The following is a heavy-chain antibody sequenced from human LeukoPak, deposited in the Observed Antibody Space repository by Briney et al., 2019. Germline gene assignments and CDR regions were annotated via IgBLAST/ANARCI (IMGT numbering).Heavy chain of an antibody. CDR2: IIPILGIA. D-gene: IGHD2-21*02. V-gene: IGHV1-69*04. CDR1: GGTFSSCA. CDR3: ASRAYCGGDCYSGPDAFDI. Sequence: ASVMVSCKASGGTFSSCAISRVRQAPGQELEWMGRIIPILGIANYAQKFQGRVTITADKSTSTAYMELSSLRSEDTAVYYCASRAYCGGDCYSGPDAFDIWGQGTIVTVSS. J-gene: IGHJ3*02.